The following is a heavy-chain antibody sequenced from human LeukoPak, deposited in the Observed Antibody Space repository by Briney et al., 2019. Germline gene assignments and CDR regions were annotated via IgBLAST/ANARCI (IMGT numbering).Heavy chain of an antibody. D-gene: IGHD3-16*02. J-gene: IGHJ4*02. Sequence: GSLVKVSCKASGGTFSSYAISWVRQAPGQGLEWMGGIIPIFGTANYAQKFQGRVTITADKSTSTAYMELSSLRSEDTAVYYCAGYDYVWGSYRSQQLDYWGQGTLVTVSS. CDR3: AGYDYVWGSYRSQQLDY. V-gene: IGHV1-69*06. CDR1: GGTFSSYA. CDR2: IIPIFGTA.